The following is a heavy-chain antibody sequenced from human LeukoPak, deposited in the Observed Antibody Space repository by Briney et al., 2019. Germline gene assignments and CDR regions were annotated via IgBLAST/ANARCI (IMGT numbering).Heavy chain of an antibody. V-gene: IGHV4-39*01. Sequence: PSETLSFTCTVSGGSISSSSYYWGWIRQPPGKGLEWIGSIYYSGSTYYNPSLKSRVTISVDTSKNQFSLKLSSVTAADTAVYYCASQWELLPYYYYGMDVWGQGTTVTVSS. CDR2: IYYSGST. J-gene: IGHJ6*02. CDR3: ASQWELLPYYYYGMDV. CDR1: GGSISSSSYY. D-gene: IGHD1-26*01.